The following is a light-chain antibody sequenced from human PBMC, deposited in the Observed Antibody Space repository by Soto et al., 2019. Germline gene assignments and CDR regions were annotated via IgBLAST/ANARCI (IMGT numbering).Light chain of an antibody. CDR1: ISDVGDYNY. V-gene: IGLV2-14*01. J-gene: IGLJ2*01. CDR2: DVS. CDR3: SSYRSSSPLVV. Sequence: QSVLTQPASVSGSPGQSITISCTGTISDVGDYNYVSWYQQHPDKAPKLMIYDVSNRPSGDSNRFSASKSGNTASLTISGLHPEDEADYYCSSYRSSSPLVVFGGGTKVTVL.